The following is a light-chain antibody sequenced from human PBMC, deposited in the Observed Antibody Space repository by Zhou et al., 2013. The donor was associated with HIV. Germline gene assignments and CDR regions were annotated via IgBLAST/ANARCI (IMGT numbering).Light chain of an antibody. Sequence: EIVLTQSPATLSLSPGERATLSCRASQSVPSTYVAWYQQKPGHAPRVVIYGASFRATGIPNRFSGSGSGTEFTLTISSLQSEDFAVYYCQQNNNWPPKITFGQGTRLEIK. V-gene: IGKV3D-15*01. CDR1: QSVPST. J-gene: IGKJ5*01. CDR2: GAS. CDR3: QQNNNWPPKIT.